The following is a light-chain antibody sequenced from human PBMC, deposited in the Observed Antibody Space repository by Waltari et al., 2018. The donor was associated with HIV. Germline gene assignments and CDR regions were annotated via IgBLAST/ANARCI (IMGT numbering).Light chain of an antibody. CDR2: GNS. J-gene: IGLJ2*01. CDR3: QSYDSSLSGVV. CDR1: SPHIGARYD. V-gene: IGLV1-40*01. Sequence: SVLPQPPSVSAAPGPRVPIPCTARSPHIGARYDHPWYQQLPGTAPKLLIYGNSNRPSGVPDRFSGSKSGTSASLAITGLQAEDEADYYCQSYDSSLSGVVFGGGTKLTVL.